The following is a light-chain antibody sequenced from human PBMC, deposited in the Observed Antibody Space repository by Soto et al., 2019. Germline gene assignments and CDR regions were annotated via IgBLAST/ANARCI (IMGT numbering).Light chain of an antibody. J-gene: IGKJ1*01. CDR1: QSIGKY. Sequence: DIQMTQSPSSLSASVGDRVTITCRASQSIGKYLSWYQVKPGKAPKLLIYAASSLQSGVPSRFSGSGSGTLFTLTISSLQREDFATYYCQQSYSAPTFGQGTKGDIK. CDR3: QQSYSAPT. V-gene: IGKV1-39*01. CDR2: AAS.